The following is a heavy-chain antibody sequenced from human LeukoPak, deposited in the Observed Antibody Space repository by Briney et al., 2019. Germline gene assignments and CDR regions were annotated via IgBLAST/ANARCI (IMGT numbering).Heavy chain of an antibody. D-gene: IGHD6-13*01. CDR1: GGSISSYY. V-gene: IGHV4-59*01. J-gene: IGHJ4*02. CDR3: AKGSSSWYEYYFDY. Sequence: SETLSLTCTVSGGSISSYYWSWIRQPPGKGLEWIGYIYYSGSTNYNPSLKSRVTISVDTSKNQFSLKLSSVTAADTAVYYCAKGSSSWYEYYFDYWGQGTLVTVSS. CDR2: IYYSGST.